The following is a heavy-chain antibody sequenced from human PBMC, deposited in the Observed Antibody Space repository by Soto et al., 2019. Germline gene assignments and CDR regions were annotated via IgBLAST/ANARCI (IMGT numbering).Heavy chain of an antibody. CDR1: GGSFSGHF. CDR3: ARSVPAATRHYYYYMDV. CDR2: ITPGEAA. Sequence: QVQLQQWGAGLLKSSETLSLTCAVYGGSFSGHFWGWVRQPPGRGPEWIGEITPGEAANYAPSLKSRVTLSADTSKHQFSLKLNSVTAADTAVYYCARSVPAATRHYYYYMDVWGKGTTVAVSS. D-gene: IGHD2-2*01. J-gene: IGHJ6*03. V-gene: IGHV4-34*01.